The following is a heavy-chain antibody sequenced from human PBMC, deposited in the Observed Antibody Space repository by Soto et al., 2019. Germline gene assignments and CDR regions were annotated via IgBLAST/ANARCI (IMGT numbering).Heavy chain of an antibody. CDR3: AREDDGGDSLDV. V-gene: IGHV4-30-4*08. CDR2: IHHSGSI. Sequence: VQLQQSGPGLVKPSQTLSLTCTVSGDSISSDYYHWTWIRQSPGEGLEWIGYIHHSGSILYNPSLKSRVTISVDTSKNQFSLPLTSVTAADTAVYFCAREDDGGDSLDVWGQGTTVTVSS. D-gene: IGHD2-21*02. J-gene: IGHJ6*02. CDR1: GDSISSDYYH.